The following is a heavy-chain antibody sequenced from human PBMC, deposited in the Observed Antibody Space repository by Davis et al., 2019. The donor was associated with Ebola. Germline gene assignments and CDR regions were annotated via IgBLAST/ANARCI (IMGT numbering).Heavy chain of an antibody. CDR1: GFTFTNLP. CDR2: ISDSGGST. V-gene: IGHV3-23*01. CDR3: AKTRRLYFYYGMDV. J-gene: IGHJ6*02. Sequence: GESLKISCAASGFTFTNLPMSWVRQAPGKGLQWVSSISDSGGSTYYADSVKGRFTISRDNSKKTVDLQMNSLRADDTAIYYCAKTRRLYFYYGMDVWGQGTTVTVSS.